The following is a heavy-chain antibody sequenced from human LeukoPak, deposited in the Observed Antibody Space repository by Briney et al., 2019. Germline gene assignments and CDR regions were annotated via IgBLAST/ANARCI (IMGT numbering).Heavy chain of an antibody. CDR2: IYYSGST. V-gene: IGHV4-59*01. Sequence: SETLSLTCTVSGGSISSYYWSWIRQPPGKGLEWIGYIYYSGSTNYNPSLTSRVTISVDTSKNQFSLKLSSVTAADTAVYYCARGRDYYDSSGYLSDAFDIWGQGTMVTVSS. CDR3: ARGRDYYDSSGYLSDAFDI. CDR1: GGSISSYY. D-gene: IGHD3-22*01. J-gene: IGHJ3*02.